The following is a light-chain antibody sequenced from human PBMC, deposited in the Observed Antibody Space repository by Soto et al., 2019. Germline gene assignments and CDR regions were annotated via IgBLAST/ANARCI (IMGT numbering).Light chain of an antibody. V-gene: IGKV4-1*01. Sequence: DVVMSQSPDCLTVSLGERAAIHSKSSQTTVYSCNNKSYLAGSQQKPGQPPKLPTYWASTRESGVPDRWSGSGSGTDFTLTISSLQAEDVAVYYCQQYYSTPRTFGQGTKVDIK. CDR2: WAS. CDR1: QTTVYSCNNKSY. CDR3: QQYYSTPRT. J-gene: IGKJ1*01.